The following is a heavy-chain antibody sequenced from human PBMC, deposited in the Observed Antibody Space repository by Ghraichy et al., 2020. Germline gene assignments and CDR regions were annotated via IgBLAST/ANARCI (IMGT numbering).Heavy chain of an antibody. Sequence: GGSLRLSCAASGFTFSGSAMHWVRQASGKGLEWVGRIRSKANSYATAYAASVKGRFTISRDDSKNTAYLQMNSLKTEDTAVYYCTRGTGNSYGFDYWGQGTLVTVSS. CDR2: IRSKANSYAT. D-gene: IGHD5-18*01. CDR1: GFTFSGSA. CDR3: TRGTGNSYGFDY. V-gene: IGHV3-73*01. J-gene: IGHJ4*02.